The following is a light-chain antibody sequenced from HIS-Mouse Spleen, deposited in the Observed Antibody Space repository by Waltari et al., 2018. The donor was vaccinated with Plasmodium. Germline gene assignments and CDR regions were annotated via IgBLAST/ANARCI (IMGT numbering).Light chain of an antibody. CDR1: QCVSSN. Sequence: EIVMTQSPATLSVSPGARATLSCRASQCVSSNLAWYQQKPGQAPRRLIYGASTRATGIPAMFSVSVSGTEFTLTISSLQSEDFAVYYCQQYNNWSFTFGPGTKVDIK. CDR3: QQYNNWSFT. CDR2: GAS. V-gene: IGKV3-15*01. J-gene: IGKJ3*01.